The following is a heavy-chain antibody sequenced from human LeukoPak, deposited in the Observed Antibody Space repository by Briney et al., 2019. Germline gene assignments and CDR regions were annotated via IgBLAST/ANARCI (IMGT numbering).Heavy chain of an antibody. J-gene: IGHJ4*02. CDR2: IRSDGRDT. CDR3: AKASWVSTADAVL. V-gene: IGHV3-74*01. D-gene: IGHD3-16*01. Sequence: PGGSLRLSCAASGFTFTDHWMHWVRQAPGKGLVWVSRIRSDGRDTNYADSVKGRFTISRDNAKNTLYLQMNSLGAEDTAIYYCAKASWVSTADAVLWGQGTVVTVS. CDR1: GFTFTDHW.